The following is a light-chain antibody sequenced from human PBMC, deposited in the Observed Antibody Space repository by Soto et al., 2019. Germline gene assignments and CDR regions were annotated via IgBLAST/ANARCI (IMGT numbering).Light chain of an antibody. Sequence: EIVLTQSPGTLSLSPGERATLSCRASQSVSSSYLAWYQQKPGQAPRLLIYGASSRATGIPDRFSGSGSGTGFTLTISRLEPEEFAVYYCQQYGSSPQTFGQGTKV. V-gene: IGKV3-20*01. CDR3: QQYGSSPQT. J-gene: IGKJ1*01. CDR1: QSVSSSY. CDR2: GAS.